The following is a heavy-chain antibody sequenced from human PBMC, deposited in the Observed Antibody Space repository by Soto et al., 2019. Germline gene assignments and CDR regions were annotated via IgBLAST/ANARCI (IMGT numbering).Heavy chain of an antibody. J-gene: IGHJ4*02. D-gene: IGHD3-10*01. V-gene: IGHV4-59*01. CDR3: AGHYGSGGDVDY. Sequence: SETLSLTCTVSGGSITASFWSLIRQSPGKGLEWIGSIYHSGSTNYKPSLKSRVSISVDTSRNQFSLKLTSVTTADTALYYCAGHYGSGGDVDYWGQGTLVTVSS. CDR2: IYHSGST. CDR1: GGSITASF.